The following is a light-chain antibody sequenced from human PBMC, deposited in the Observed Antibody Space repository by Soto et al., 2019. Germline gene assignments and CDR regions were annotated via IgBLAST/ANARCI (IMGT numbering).Light chain of an antibody. V-gene: IGLV2-14*01. Sequence: QSALTQPASVSGSPGQSITISCTGTSIDVSGYNYVSWYQQHPGKAPKLIIYEVSNRPSGVSNRFSGSKSGNTASLTISGLQAEDDADYYCNSYTSKSTGVFGTGTKLIVL. CDR1: SIDVSGYNY. CDR3: NSYTSKSTGV. CDR2: EVS. J-gene: IGLJ1*01.